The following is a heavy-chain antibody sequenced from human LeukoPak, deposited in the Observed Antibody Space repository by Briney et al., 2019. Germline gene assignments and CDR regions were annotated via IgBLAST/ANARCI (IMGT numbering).Heavy chain of an antibody. V-gene: IGHV3-9*01. CDR2: ISWNSGSI. D-gene: IGHD6-19*01. Sequence: PGRSLRLSCAASGFTFDDYAMHWVRQAPGKGLEWVSGISWNSGSIGYADSVKGRFTVSRDNAKNSLYLQMNSLRAEDTALYYCAKDMGSGWYGGVDYWGQGTLVTVSS. J-gene: IGHJ4*02. CDR1: GFTFDDYA. CDR3: AKDMGSGWYGGVDY.